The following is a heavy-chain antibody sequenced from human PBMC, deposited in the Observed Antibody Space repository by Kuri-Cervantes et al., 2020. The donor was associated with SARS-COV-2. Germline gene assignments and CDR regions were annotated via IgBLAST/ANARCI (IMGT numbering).Heavy chain of an antibody. Sequence: GGSLRLSCAASGFTFSDYYMSWIRQAPGKGLEWVSYISSSSSYTNYADSVKGRFTISRDNSKNTLYLQMSSLRAEDTAVYYCVKGTAFGFRTTVTELWFDPWGQGTLVTVSS. V-gene: IGHV3-11*06. J-gene: IGHJ5*02. CDR2: ISSSSSYT. D-gene: IGHD4-11*01. CDR1: GFTFSDYY. CDR3: VKGTAFGFRTTVTELWFDP.